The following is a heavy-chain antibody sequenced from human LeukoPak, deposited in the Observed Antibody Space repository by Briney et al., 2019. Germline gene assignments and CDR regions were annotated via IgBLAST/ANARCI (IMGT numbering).Heavy chain of an antibody. CDR2: IYYSGST. CDR1: GGSISSYY. D-gene: IGHD5-24*01. CDR3: ARDRAVEMATIQEGFDI. Sequence: PSETLSLTCTVSGGSISSYYWSWIRQPPGKGLEWIGYIYYSGSTNYIPSLKSRVTISVDTSKNQFSLKLSSVTAADTAVYYCARDRAVEMATIQEGFDIWGQGTMVTVSS. V-gene: IGHV4-59*01. J-gene: IGHJ3*02.